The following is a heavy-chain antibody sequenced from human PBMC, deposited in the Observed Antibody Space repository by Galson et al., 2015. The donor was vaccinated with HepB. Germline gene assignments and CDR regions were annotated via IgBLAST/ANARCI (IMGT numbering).Heavy chain of an antibody. V-gene: IGHV3-48*01. Sequence: SLRLSCAASGFTFSSYSMNWVRQAPGKGLEWVPYISSSSSTIYYADSVKGRFTISRDNAKNSLYLQMNSLRAEVTAVYYCARDREWFGELLGGLDYWGQGTLVTVSS. CDR3: ARDREWFGELLGGLDY. CDR2: ISSSSSTI. J-gene: IGHJ4*02. D-gene: IGHD3-10*01. CDR1: GFTFSSYS.